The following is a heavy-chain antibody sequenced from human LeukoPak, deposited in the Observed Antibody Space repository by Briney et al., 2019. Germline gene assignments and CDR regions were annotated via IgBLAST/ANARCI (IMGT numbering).Heavy chain of an antibody. V-gene: IGHV3-11*01. CDR1: GFTFSDYY. Sequence: PGGSLRLSCAASGFTFSDYYMSWIRQAPETGLEWLSYTSPSGGTIYYTDSVKSRFTMSRDNAQNALYLEMNSLRAEDTAVYYCAREMKTEWTTGAFDMWGQGTMVIVSS. CDR2: TSPSGGTI. J-gene: IGHJ3*02. D-gene: IGHD3-3*01. CDR3: AREMKTEWTTGAFDM.